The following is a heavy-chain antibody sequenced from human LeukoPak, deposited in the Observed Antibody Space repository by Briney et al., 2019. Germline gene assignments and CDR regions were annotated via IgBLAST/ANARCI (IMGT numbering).Heavy chain of an antibody. V-gene: IGHV4-38-2*02. CDR2: IYHSGST. CDR1: GYSITSGYY. D-gene: IGHD3-10*01. CDR3: ARDPHRSWDENWFDP. Sequence: PSETLSLTCAVSGYSITSGYYWGWLRQPPGKGLEWIGSIYHSGSTYYNPSLKSRVTISVDTSKNQFSLKLSSVTAADTAVYYCARDPHRSWDENWFDPWGQGTLVTVSS. J-gene: IGHJ5*02.